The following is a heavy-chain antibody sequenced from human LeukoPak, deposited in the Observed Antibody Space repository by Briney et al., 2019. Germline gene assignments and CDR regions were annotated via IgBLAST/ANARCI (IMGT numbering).Heavy chain of an antibody. J-gene: IGHJ3*02. Sequence: PSETLSLTCAASGGSISSSSWWSWVRQPPGKGLEWIGYIYYSGGTNYNPSLKSRVTISVDTSKNQFSLKLSSVTAADTAVYYCASLSIAAAATEAFDIWGQGTMVTVSS. V-gene: IGHV4-4*02. D-gene: IGHD6-13*01. CDR3: ASLSIAAAATEAFDI. CDR2: IYYSGGT. CDR1: GGSISSSSW.